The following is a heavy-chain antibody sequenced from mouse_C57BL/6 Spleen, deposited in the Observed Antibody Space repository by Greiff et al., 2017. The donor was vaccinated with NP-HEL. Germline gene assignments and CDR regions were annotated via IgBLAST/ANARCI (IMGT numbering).Heavy chain of an antibody. CDR2: IWSDGST. Sequence: QVQLKESGPGLVAPSQSLSITCTVSGFSLTSYGVHWVRQPPGKGLEWLVVIWSDGSTTYNSALKSRLSISKDNSKSQVFLKMNSLQTDDTAMYYCARHRIYYGNYGAMDYWGQGTSVTVSS. D-gene: IGHD2-1*01. CDR3: ARHRIYYGNYGAMDY. CDR1: GFSLTSYG. V-gene: IGHV2-6-1*01. J-gene: IGHJ4*01.